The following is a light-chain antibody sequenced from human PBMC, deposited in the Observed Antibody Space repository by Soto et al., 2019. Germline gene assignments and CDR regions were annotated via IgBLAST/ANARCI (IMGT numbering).Light chain of an antibody. Sequence: QSALTQPASVSGSPGQSITISCTGTSSDVGGYNYVSWYRQHPGKAPQLMIYDVSSRPSGVSHRFSGSKSGTTASLTISGLQAEDEAYYFCSSYTAITTTRVFGGGTKVTVL. CDR2: DVS. CDR1: SSDVGGYNY. CDR3: SSYTAITTTRV. J-gene: IGLJ2*01. V-gene: IGLV2-14*03.